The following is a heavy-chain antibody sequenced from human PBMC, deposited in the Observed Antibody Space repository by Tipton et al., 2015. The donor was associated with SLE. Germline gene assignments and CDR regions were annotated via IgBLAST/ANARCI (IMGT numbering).Heavy chain of an antibody. CDR2: IYPGDSDT. Sequence: QLVQSGAEVKKPGESLKISCKVSGYSFTSYWIGWVRQLPGRGLEWMGIIYPGDSDTRYSPSFQGQVTISADTSITTAYLQWSSLRAWHTAMYYCPRPSGEAAGYNWLDPWRQGPVVPASS. V-gene: IGHV5-51*03. CDR1: GYSFTSYW. D-gene: IGHD6-13*01. CDR3: PRPSGEAAGYNWLDP. J-gene: IGHJ5*02.